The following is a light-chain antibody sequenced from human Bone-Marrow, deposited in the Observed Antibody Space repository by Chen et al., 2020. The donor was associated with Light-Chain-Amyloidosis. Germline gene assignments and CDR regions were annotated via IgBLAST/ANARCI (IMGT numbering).Light chain of an antibody. CDR2: RDT. V-gene: IGLV3-25*03. CDR1: DLPTKY. J-gene: IGLJ2*01. CDR3: QSADSSGTYEVI. Sequence: SYELTHPPSDSVSPGQTARITCSGDDLPTKYAYWYHQKPGQAPVLVIHRDTERPSGISERFSGSSSGTTATLTISGVQAEDEADYHCQSADSSGTYEVIFGGGTKLTVL.